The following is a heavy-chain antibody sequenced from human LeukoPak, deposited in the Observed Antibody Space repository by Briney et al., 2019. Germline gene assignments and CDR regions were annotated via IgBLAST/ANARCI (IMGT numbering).Heavy chain of an antibody. CDR1: GFNFRTYA. CDR2: ISGDVDNT. J-gene: IGHJ3*02. CDR3: ASLDAFDI. Sequence: GGSLRLSCATSGFNFRTYAMSWVRQAPGKGLEWVSVISGDVDNTYYGDSVKGRFTISRDNSKNTLYLQMNSLRAEGTAVYYCASLDAFDIWGQGTMVTVSS. V-gene: IGHV3-23*01.